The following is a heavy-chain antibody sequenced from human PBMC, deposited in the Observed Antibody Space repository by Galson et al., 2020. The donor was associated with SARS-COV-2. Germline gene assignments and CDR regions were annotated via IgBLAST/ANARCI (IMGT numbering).Heavy chain of an antibody. J-gene: IGHJ4*02. CDR3: AKDRPYSSSWYELRPKGPFDY. Sequence: SLKISCAASGFTFDDYAMHWVRQAPGKGLEWVSGISWNSGSIGYADSVKGRFTISRDNAKNSLYLQMNSLRAEDTALYYCAKDRPYSSSWYELRPKGPFDYWGQGTLVTVSS. D-gene: IGHD6-13*01. CDR2: ISWNSGSI. V-gene: IGHV3-9*01. CDR1: GFTFDDYA.